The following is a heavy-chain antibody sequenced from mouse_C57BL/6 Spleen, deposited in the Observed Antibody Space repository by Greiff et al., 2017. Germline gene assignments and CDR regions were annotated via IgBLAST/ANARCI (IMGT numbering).Heavy chain of an antibody. CDR2: IDPSDSYT. Sequence: QVQLQQPGAELVMPGASVKLSCKASGYTFTSYWMHWVKQRPGQGLEWIGEIDPSDSYTNYNQKFKGKSTLTVDKSSSTAYMQLSSLTSEDSAVYYCARCYYGSHWYFDVWGTGTTVTVSS. CDR3: ARCYYGSHWYFDV. V-gene: IGHV1-69*01. D-gene: IGHD1-1*01. J-gene: IGHJ1*03. CDR1: GYTFTSYW.